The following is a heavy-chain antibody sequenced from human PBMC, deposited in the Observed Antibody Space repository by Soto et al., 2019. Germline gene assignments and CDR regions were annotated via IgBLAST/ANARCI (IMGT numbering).Heavy chain of an antibody. CDR1: GFTFSSYS. D-gene: IGHD4-17*01. CDR3: ARDERTYGDYPM. V-gene: IGHV3-30-3*01. J-gene: IGHJ4*02. CDR2: ISYDGSNK. Sequence: QPGGSLRLSCAASGFTFSSYSMHWVRQAPGKGLEWVAVISYDGSNKYYADSVKGRFTISRDNSKNTLYLQMNSLRAEDTAVYYCARDERTYGDYPMWGQGTLVTVSS.